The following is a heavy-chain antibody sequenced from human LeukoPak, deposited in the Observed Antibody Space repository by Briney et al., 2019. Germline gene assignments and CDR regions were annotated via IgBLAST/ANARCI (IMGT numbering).Heavy chain of an antibody. CDR2: ISGSADGT. J-gene: IGHJ3*02. D-gene: IGHD4-17*01. Sequence: SGGSLRLSCAASGFTFSSYAMNWVRQAPGKGLEWVSTISGSADGTYYADSVKGRFTISRDNSKSTLYLQMNSLRAEDTAVYYFARTVTTDYAFDIWGQGTMVTVSS. V-gene: IGHV3-23*01. CDR3: ARTVTTDYAFDI. CDR1: GFTFSSYA.